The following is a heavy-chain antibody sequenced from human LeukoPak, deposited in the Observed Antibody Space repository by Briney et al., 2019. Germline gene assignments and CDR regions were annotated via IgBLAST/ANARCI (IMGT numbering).Heavy chain of an antibody. Sequence: SVKVSCKASGGTFSSYAISWVRQAPGQGLEWMGRIIPILGIANYAQKFQGRVTITADKSTSTAYMELSSLRSGDTAVYYCARGNYGGNSEGAFDIWGQGTMVTVSS. J-gene: IGHJ3*02. CDR1: GGTFSSYA. V-gene: IGHV1-69*04. CDR2: IIPILGIA. CDR3: ARGNYGGNSEGAFDI. D-gene: IGHD4-23*01.